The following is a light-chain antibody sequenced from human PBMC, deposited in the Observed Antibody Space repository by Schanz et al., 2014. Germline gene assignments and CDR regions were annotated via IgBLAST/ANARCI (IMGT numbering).Light chain of an antibody. CDR2: DAS. Sequence: PSPSILSASVGDKVTLTCRASQNINNWLAWYQQKPGKAPKLLIYDASSLQSGVPFRFSGSGSGTEFTLTISSLQPDDFATYYCQEYNIYPWTFGQGTQVEIK. J-gene: IGKJ1*01. CDR1: QNINNW. V-gene: IGKV1-5*01. CDR3: QEYNIYPWT.